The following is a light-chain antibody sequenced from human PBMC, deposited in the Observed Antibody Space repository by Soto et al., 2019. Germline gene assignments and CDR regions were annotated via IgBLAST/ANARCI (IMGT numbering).Light chain of an antibody. CDR1: QSLLYSNGFNC. Sequence: DLVMTQSPLSLSVTPGESASISCRSSQSLLYSNGFNCLVWYLQKPGQSPQLLIYMASYRASWVPDRFSGSGSGTDFTLEISSVEAEDVGVYYCMQSLQNPWTFGQGTKVEIK. CDR3: MQSLQNPWT. V-gene: IGKV2-28*01. J-gene: IGKJ1*01. CDR2: MAS.